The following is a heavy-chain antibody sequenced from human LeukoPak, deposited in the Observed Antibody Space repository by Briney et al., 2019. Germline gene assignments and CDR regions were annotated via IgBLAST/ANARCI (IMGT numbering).Heavy chain of an antibody. J-gene: IGHJ4*02. CDR3: ARGVYYDYVWGSYRPFDY. CDR1: GGSFSGYY. D-gene: IGHD3-16*02. V-gene: IGHV4-34*01. CDR2: MNHSGST. Sequence: KSSETLSLTCAVYGGSFSGYYWSWIRQPPGKGLEWTGEMNHSGSTNYNPSLKSRVTISVDTSKNQFSLKLSSVTAADTAVYYCARGVYYDYVWGSYRPFDYWGQGTLVTVSS.